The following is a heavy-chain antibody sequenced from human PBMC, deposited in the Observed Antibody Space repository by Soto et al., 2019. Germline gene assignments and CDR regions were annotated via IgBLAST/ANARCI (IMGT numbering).Heavy chain of an antibody. V-gene: IGHV1-18*01. Sequence: QVQLVQSGAEVKEPGASVKISCKTSGYTFANYGVTWVRQAPGQWLEWVGCNTDYAQKSQGTVTMTRDTSTSTAYLELRSLKSDDTAVYYCARGGPYIYGGCWNYYFVYWSQGTLVTVSS. D-gene: IGHD2-8*01. CDR2: NT. J-gene: IGHJ4*02. CDR1: GYTFANYG. CDR3: ARGGPYIYGGCWNYYFVY.